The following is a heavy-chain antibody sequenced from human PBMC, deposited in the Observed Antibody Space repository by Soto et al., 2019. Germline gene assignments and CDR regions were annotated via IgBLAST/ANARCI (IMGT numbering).Heavy chain of an antibody. CDR1: GFTFSSYA. CDR2: ISSSGGST. CDR3: AKYQPMTQPRPYFDY. D-gene: IGHD3-22*01. V-gene: IGHV3-23*01. Sequence: PGGSLRLSCAASGFTFSSYAMSWVRQAPGKGLGWVSAISSSGGSTFYADSVKGRFTISRDNSRNTLYLQMNSLRAEGTAIYYCAKYQPMTQPRPYFDYWGQGTLVTVSS. J-gene: IGHJ4*02.